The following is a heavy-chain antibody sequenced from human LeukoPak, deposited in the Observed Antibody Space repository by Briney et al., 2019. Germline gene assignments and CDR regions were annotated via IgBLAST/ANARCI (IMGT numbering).Heavy chain of an antibody. CDR1: GFTFSNYA. Sequence: GGSLRLSCAASGFTFSNYAMRWVRQAPGKGLEWVSGISGSGDSTYYANSVKGRFTISRDSSKNTMYLQMNSLRVEDTAMYYCGRDVGPWGQGTLVTVSS. V-gene: IGHV3-23*01. CDR2: ISGSGDST. CDR3: GRDVGP. J-gene: IGHJ5*02.